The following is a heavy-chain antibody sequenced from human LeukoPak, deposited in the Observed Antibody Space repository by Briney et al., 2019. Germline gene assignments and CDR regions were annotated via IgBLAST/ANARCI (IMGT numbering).Heavy chain of an antibody. CDR2: IKQDGSDK. V-gene: IGHV3-7*01. Sequence: GGSLRLSCAASGFTFSSYWMSWVRQAPGKWLEWVAKIKQDGSDKYYVDSVKGPFTISRHNAKNSLYLQMNSLRAEDTAVYYCARDLGDYGDQHFGYWGQGTPVTVYS. J-gene: IGHJ4*02. CDR1: GFTFSSYW. CDR3: ARDLGDYGDQHFGY. D-gene: IGHD4-17*01.